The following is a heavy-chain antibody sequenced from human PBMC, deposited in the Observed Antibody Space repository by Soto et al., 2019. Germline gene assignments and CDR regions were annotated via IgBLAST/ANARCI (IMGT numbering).Heavy chain of an antibody. J-gene: IGHJ4*02. CDR1: GYTFTSYA. CDR2: INAGNGNT. V-gene: IGHV1-3*01. CDR3: AIVLFGRGFVLAHPDNN. Sequence: ASVKVSCKASGYTFTSYAMHWVRQAPGQRLEWMGWINAGNGNTKYSQKFQGRVTITRDTSASTAYMELSSLRSEDTAVYYCAIVLFGRGFVLAHPDNNWGQGTLV. D-gene: IGHD3-3*02.